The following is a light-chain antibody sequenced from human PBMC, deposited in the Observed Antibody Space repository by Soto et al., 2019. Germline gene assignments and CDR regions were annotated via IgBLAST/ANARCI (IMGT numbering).Light chain of an antibody. Sequence: VLTQSPATLSVSPGERATLSCRASQSITTNLAWYQQKPGQAPRLLIYDASIRATDIPARFSGSGSGTEFTLTIDSLQSEDFAVYYCQQYNNWPPLYTFGQGTRLEI. V-gene: IGKV3D-15*01. CDR1: QSITTN. CDR3: QQYNNWPPLYT. J-gene: IGKJ2*01. CDR2: DAS.